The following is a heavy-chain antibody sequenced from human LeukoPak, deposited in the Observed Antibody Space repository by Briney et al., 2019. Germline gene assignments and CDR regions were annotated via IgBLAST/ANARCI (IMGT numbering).Heavy chain of an antibody. CDR2: MNPNNGNA. J-gene: IGHJ4*02. CDR1: GYTFTNYD. CDR3: ARGAWYNSAYTALHYFDY. V-gene: IGHV1-8*01. Sequence: ASVKVSCKASGYTFTNYDINWVRQATVQGLEWMGWMNPNNGNAGYAQKFQDKVTMTRDTSISTAYMELSSLRSEDTAIYYCARGAWYNSAYTALHYFDYWGQGTLVTVSS. D-gene: IGHD6-19*01.